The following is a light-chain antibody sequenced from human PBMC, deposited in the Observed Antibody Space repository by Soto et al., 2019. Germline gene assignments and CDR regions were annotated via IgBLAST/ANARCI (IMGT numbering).Light chain of an antibody. CDR2: EVI. CDR1: SSDVGGYYY. CDR3: SSYTTSSTWV. V-gene: IGLV2-14*01. J-gene: IGLJ3*02. Sequence: QSVLTQPASVSGSPGQSITISCTGTSSDVGGYYYVSWYQHHPGKAPKVIIYEVINRPAGVSNRFSGSKSGNTASLTISGLQAEDEADYYCSSYTTSSTWVFGAGTKLTVL.